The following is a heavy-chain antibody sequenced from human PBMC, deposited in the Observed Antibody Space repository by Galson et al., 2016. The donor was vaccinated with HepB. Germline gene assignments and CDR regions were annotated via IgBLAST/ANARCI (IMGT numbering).Heavy chain of an antibody. D-gene: IGHD6-6*01. CDR1: GGSISRGGYY. CDR3: ARGLYSSSSDF. CDR2: ISHSGST. V-gene: IGHV4-31*03. Sequence: PLSLTCTVSGGSISRGGYYWSWIRQHPGKGLEWIGYISHSGSTDYNPSLQSRVTISVDTSNNQFALMLNSVTAADTAVYYCARGLYSSSSDFWGPGILVIVSS. J-gene: IGHJ4*02.